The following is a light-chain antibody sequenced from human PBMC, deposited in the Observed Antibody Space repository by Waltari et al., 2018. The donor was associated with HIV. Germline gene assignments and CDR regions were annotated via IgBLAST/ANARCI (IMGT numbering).Light chain of an antibody. Sequence: QSPLTQPPSVSGAPGQRVTISCTGLRSTNFGKTYDVQWYQQLQGTGPRLLTAATTNRASCVPDRSSSSKSGTSASLAIIGLQAEDEADYYCQSFDRLSAVPIFGGGTRLTVL. J-gene: IGLJ2*01. CDR1: RSTNFGKTYD. V-gene: IGLV1-40*01. CDR3: QSFDRLSAVPI. CDR2: ATT.